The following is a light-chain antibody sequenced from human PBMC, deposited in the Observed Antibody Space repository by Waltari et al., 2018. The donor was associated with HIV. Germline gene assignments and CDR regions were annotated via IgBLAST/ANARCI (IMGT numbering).Light chain of an antibody. CDR2: SNN. CDR3: GTWDDSLNGWV. Sequence: PGQRVTISCSGSSSNIGSNTLNWYQHLPGTAPKLLIYSNNQRPSGVPDRFSGSKSGTSASLAISGLQSDDEADYYCGTWDDSLNGWVLGGGTKLTVL. J-gene: IGLJ3*02. CDR1: SSNIGSNT. V-gene: IGLV1-44*01.